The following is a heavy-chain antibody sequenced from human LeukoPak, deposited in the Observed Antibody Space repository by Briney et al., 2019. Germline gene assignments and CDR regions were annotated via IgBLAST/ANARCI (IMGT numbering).Heavy chain of an antibody. J-gene: IGHJ5*02. V-gene: IGHV3-30*04. Sequence: GGSLRLSCAASGFTFSSYGVHWVRQAPGKGLEWVAVISYDGSNRYYADSVKGRFTISRDSSKNTLYLQMNSLRPEDTAVYYCAREYSSWEFDPWGQGTLVIVSS. CDR3: AREYSSWEFDP. D-gene: IGHD6-6*01. CDR1: GFTFSSYG. CDR2: ISYDGSNR.